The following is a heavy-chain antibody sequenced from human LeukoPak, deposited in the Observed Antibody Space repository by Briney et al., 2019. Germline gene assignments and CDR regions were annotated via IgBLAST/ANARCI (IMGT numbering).Heavy chain of an antibody. CDR2: ISSSGSTI. J-gene: IGHJ5*02. D-gene: IGHD6-13*01. Sequence: GGSLRLSCAASGFTFSSYEMNWVRQAPGKGLEWVSYISSSGSTIYYADSVKGRFTISRDNAKNSLYLQMNSLRAEDTAVYYCARDVFSSSWYWFDPRGQGTLVTVSS. CDR1: GFTFSSYE. CDR3: ARDVFSSSWYWFDP. V-gene: IGHV3-48*03.